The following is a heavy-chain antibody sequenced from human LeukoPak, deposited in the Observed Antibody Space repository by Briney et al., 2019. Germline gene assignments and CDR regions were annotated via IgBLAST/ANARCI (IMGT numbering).Heavy chain of an antibody. Sequence: GGSLRLSCTASGFTLSSYEMSWIRQAPGKGLEWVSSISSSSSYIYYADSVKGRFTISIDNAKNSLYLQMNSLRAEDTAVYYCAIRGSPMVGNYWGQGTLVTVSS. CDR2: ISSSSSYI. CDR3: AIRGSPMVGNY. J-gene: IGHJ4*02. V-gene: IGHV3-21*01. CDR1: GFTLSSYE. D-gene: IGHD3-10*01.